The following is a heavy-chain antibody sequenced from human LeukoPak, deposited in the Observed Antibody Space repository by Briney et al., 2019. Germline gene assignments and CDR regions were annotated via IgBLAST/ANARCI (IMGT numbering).Heavy chain of an antibody. CDR3: AKAWRSGSYSSYFDY. D-gene: IGHD1-26*01. V-gene: IGHV3-23*01. CDR2: ISGSGRNT. Sequence: GGSLRLSCAASGFTFSSFGMNWVRQAPGKGLEWVSSISGSGRNTYYGDSVKGRFTISRDNSKNTPYLQMNSLSAEDTAVYYCAKAWRSGSYSSYFDYWGQGTLVTVSS. J-gene: IGHJ4*02. CDR1: GFTFSSFG.